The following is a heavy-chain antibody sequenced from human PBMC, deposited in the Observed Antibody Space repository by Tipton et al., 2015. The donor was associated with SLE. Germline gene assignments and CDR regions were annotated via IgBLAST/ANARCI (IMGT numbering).Heavy chain of an antibody. D-gene: IGHD2-2*02. Sequence: SLRLSCVGSGFRFGDYGMNWVRQAPGKGLEWVSSIGSSSSYIYYADSVKGRFTISRDNAKNSLYLQMNSLRAEDTAVYYCARGVYCSSTSCYTYYYYYGMDVWGQGTTVTVSS. CDR1: GFRFGDYG. J-gene: IGHJ6*02. V-gene: IGHV3-21*03. CDR2: IGSSSSYI. CDR3: ARGVYCSSTSCYTYYYYYGMDV.